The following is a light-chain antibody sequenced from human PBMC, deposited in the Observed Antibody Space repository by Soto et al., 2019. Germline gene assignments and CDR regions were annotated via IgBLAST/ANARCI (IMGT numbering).Light chain of an antibody. CDR1: SSYVGAFNY. CDR2: DVS. CDR3: NSYTSNNTYV. J-gene: IGLJ1*01. V-gene: IGLV2-14*03. Sequence: QSALAQPASVAGSPGPAITISFRGTSSYVGAFNYVSWYQQHPGKAPKLMIYDVSNRPSGVSNRFSGSKSGNTASLTISGLRAEDEADYYCNSYTSNNTYVFGTGTKVTVL.